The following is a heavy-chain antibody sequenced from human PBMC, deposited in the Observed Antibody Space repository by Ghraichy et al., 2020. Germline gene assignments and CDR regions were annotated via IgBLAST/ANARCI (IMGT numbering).Heavy chain of an antibody. D-gene: IGHD6-6*01. CDR2: INHSGST. V-gene: IGHV4-34*01. CDR3: ARARFKSGCPPWY. Sequence: SETLSLTCAVYGGSFSGYYWSWIRQPPGKGLEWIGEINHSGSTNYNPSLKSRVTISVDTSKNQFSLKLSSVTAADTAVYYCARARFKSGCPPWYWGQGTLVTVSS. J-gene: IGHJ4*02. CDR1: GGSFSGYY.